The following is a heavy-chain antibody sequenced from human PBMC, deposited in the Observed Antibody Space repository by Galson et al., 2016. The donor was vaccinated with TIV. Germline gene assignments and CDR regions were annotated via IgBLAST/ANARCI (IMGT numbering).Heavy chain of an antibody. J-gene: IGHJ4*02. V-gene: IGHV3-33*08. Sequence: SLRLSCAATGSTLSSHAMHWVRQAPGKGLEWVALIWYDGTNTYYADSVKGRFTISRDNSKNTLYVQMNSLRAEDTAVYYCARAPDYGGNFGGTGETHSYYFHYWGQGTLVTVSS. D-gene: IGHD4-23*01. CDR3: ARAPDYGGNFGGTGETHSYYFHY. CDR1: GSTLSSHA. CDR2: IWYDGTNT.